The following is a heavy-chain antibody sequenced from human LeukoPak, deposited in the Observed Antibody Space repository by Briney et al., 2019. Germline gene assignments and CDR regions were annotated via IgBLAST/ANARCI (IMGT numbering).Heavy chain of an antibody. Sequence: GGSLRLSCAASGFTFSTYTMYWVRQPPGKGLEWVSIIGGSGGDIHYADSVKGRYTISRDNSKNTLYLQMNSLRVEDTAIYYCAIDPNWGIHYWGQGVLVTVSS. CDR2: IGGSGGDI. CDR3: AIDPNWGIHY. CDR1: GFTFSTYT. V-gene: IGHV3-23*01. J-gene: IGHJ4*02. D-gene: IGHD7-27*01.